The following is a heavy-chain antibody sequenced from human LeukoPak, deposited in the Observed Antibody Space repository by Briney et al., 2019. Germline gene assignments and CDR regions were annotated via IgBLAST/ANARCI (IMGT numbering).Heavy chain of an antibody. J-gene: IGHJ5*02. CDR3: ARSLGTYWGKDFLNWFDP. Sequence: EASVKVSCKASGYTFTSYDINWVRQATGQGLEWMGWINPNSGNTGYTQKFQGRVTMTRNTSLNTAFMELISLKSEDTAIYYCARSLGTYWGKDFLNWFDPWGQGTLVTVSS. CDR2: INPNSGNT. CDR1: GYTFTSYD. D-gene: IGHD3-16*01. V-gene: IGHV1-8*01.